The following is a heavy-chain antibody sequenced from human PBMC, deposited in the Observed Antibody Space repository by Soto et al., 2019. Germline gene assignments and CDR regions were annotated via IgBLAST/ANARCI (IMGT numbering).Heavy chain of an antibody. CDR1: GFTFSIYA. CDR3: AKARGSGSYFTTSDAFDF. V-gene: IGHV3-23*01. Sequence: EVQLLDSGGGLVQPGGSLRLSCAASGFTFSIYAMSWVRQAPGKGLEWVSSISGSGGGTYYADSVKGRFTISRDNSKNTRSLQINSLIAEDAAVYYCAKARGSGSYFTTSDAFDFWGLGEMVNVSS. CDR2: ISGSGGGT. J-gene: IGHJ3*01. D-gene: IGHD3-10*01.